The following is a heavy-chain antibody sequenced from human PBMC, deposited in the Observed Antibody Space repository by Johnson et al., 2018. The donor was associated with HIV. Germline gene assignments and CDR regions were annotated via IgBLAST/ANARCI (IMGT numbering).Heavy chain of an antibody. CDR2: ISYDGSNK. Sequence: QVQLVESGGGVVQPGRSLRLSCAASGFTFSSYGMHWVRQAPGKGLEWVAVISYDGSNKYYVDSVKGRFTISRDNTKNSLYLQMNSLRAEDTAVYYCAKDSTITIFGVVTSPYGFDVWGQGTMVTVSS. CDR1: GFTFSSYG. CDR3: AKDSTITIFGVVTSPYGFDV. V-gene: IGHV3-30*18. D-gene: IGHD3-3*01. J-gene: IGHJ3*01.